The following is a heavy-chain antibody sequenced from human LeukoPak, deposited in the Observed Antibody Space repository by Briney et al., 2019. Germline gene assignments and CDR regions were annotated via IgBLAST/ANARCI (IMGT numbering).Heavy chain of an antibody. D-gene: IGHD6-19*01. Sequence: GGSLRLSCAASGFTFSSYETNWVRQAPGKRLEWVSYISSSGSTIYYADSVKGRFTISRDNAKNSLYLQMNSLRAEDTAVYYCAGGSGWYAYFDYWGQGTLVTVSS. J-gene: IGHJ4*02. CDR1: GFTFSSYE. CDR2: ISSSGSTI. V-gene: IGHV3-48*03. CDR3: AGGSGWYAYFDY.